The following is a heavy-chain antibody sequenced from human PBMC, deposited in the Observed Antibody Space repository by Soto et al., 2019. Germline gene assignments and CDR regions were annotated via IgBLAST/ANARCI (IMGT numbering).Heavy chain of an antibody. Sequence: PGGSLRLSCAASGFTFSTYAMQWVRQAPGKGLEWVAVISYDGSNKYYADSVKGLFTISRDNSKNTLYLQMNSLRAEDTAVYYCARDRPSPYCSSTSCSSYFDYWGQGTLVTVSS. CDR1: GFTFSTYA. D-gene: IGHD2-2*01. CDR3: ARDRPSPYCSSTSCSSYFDY. CDR2: ISYDGSNK. J-gene: IGHJ4*02. V-gene: IGHV3-30-3*01.